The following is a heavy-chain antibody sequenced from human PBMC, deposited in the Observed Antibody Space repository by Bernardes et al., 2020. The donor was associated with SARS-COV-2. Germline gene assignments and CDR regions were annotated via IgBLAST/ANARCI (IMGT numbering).Heavy chain of an antibody. Sequence: GSLRLSCAASGFTFDDYAMHWVRQAPGKGLEWVSLISGDGGSTYYADSVKGRFTISRDNSKNSLYLQMNSLRTEDTALYYCAKDIATRITIFGVVLYGMDVWGQGTTVTVSS. CDR1: GFTFDDYA. V-gene: IGHV3-43*02. J-gene: IGHJ6*02. CDR3: AKDIATRITIFGVVLYGMDV. CDR2: ISGDGGST. D-gene: IGHD3-3*01.